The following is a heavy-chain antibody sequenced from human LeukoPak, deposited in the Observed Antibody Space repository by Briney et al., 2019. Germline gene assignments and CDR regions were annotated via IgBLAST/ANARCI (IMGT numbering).Heavy chain of an antibody. CDR2: ISSSSSTI. J-gene: IGHJ4*02. D-gene: IGHD6-13*01. CDR1: GFTFSSYS. Sequence: GGSLRLSCAASGFTFSSYSVNWVRQAPGKGLEWVSYISSSSSTIYYADSVKGRFTISRDNAKNSLYLQMNSLRAEDTAVYYCARDKGIAAAGEIDYWGQGTLVTVSS. V-gene: IGHV3-48*04. CDR3: ARDKGIAAAGEIDY.